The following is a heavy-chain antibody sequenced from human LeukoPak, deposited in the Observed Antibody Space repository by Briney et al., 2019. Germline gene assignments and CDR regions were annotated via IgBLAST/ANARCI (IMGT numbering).Heavy chain of an antibody. D-gene: IGHD2-8*02. CDR1: GGSISSYC. Sequence: SETLSLTCTVSGGSISSYCWSWIRQPPGKGLEWIGYIYYSGSTNYNPSLKSRVTISVDTSKNQFSLKLSSVTAADTAVYYCARDLTGGGDWYFDLWGRGTLVTVSS. J-gene: IGHJ2*01. V-gene: IGHV4-59*01. CDR2: IYYSGST. CDR3: ARDLTGGGDWYFDL.